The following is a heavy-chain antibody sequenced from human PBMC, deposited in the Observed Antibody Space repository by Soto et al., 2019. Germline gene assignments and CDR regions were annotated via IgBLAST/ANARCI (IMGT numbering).Heavy chain of an antibody. CDR1: GYSFIIHA. Sequence: ASVKVSCKASGYSFIIHAIHWVRQAPGQRLEWMGWINAGNGNTKYSQKFQGRVTITRDTSASTAYMELSSLRSEDTAVYYCARVPTWEESSSWYLYYSDYWGQGTLVTVSS. CDR3: ARVPTWEESSSWYLYYSDY. J-gene: IGHJ4*02. CDR2: INAGNGNT. D-gene: IGHD6-13*01. V-gene: IGHV1-3*01.